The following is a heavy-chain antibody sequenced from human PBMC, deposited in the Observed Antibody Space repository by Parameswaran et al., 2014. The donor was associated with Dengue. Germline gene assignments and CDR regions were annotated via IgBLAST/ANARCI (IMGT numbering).Heavy chain of an antibody. CDR3: AKDIKSYPGGFDY. Sequence: ESLKISCAASGFTFDDYAMHWVRQAPGKGLEWVSLISGDGGSTYYADSVKGRFTISRDNSKNSLYLQMNSLRAEDTALYYCAKDIKSYPGGFDYWGQGTLVTVSS. D-gene: IGHD1-26*01. V-gene: IGHV3-43*02. CDR2: ISGDGGST. CDR1: GFTFDDYA. J-gene: IGHJ4*02.